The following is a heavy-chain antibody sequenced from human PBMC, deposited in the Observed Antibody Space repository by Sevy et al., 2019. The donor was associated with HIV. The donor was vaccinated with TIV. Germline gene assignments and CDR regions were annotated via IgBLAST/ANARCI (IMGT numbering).Heavy chain of an antibody. Sequence: ASVKVSCKVSGYRLSQLSMHWVRQAPGKGLEWMGSFDPEDDETIYAQNFQGRVAMTEEKSTDTAYMELSTLRSEDTAVYYCATTKDYYESSGSPFDYWGQGTLVTVSS. V-gene: IGHV1-24*01. CDR2: FDPEDDET. CDR3: ATTKDYYESSGSPFDY. J-gene: IGHJ4*02. D-gene: IGHD3-22*01. CDR1: GYRLSQLS.